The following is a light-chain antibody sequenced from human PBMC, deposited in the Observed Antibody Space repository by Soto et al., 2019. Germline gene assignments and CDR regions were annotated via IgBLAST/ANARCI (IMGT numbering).Light chain of an antibody. CDR2: KNN. CDR3: AAWDDSLGGKI. CDR1: NSNIGNNN. J-gene: IGLJ2*01. Sequence: QSVLIQPPSASGTPGQRVTISCSGSNSNIGNNNVYWYQQLPGTAPKLLIYKNNQRPSGVPDRFSGSRSGTSASLAISGLRSEDESDYYCAAWDDSLGGKIFGGGTKVPVL. V-gene: IGLV1-47*01.